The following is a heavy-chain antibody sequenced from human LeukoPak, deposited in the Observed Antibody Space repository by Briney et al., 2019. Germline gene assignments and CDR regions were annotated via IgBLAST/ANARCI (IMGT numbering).Heavy chain of an antibody. V-gene: IGHV3-7*01. Sequence: GGSLRLSCAASGFTFSSYWMSWVRQAPGKGLEWVANIKQDGSEKYYVDSVKGRFTISRDNAKNSLYLQMNSLRAEDTAVYYCARVRSSDTAILYYYYYMDVWGKGTTVTISS. J-gene: IGHJ6*03. D-gene: IGHD5-18*01. CDR3: ARVRSSDTAILYYYYYMDV. CDR1: GFTFSSYW. CDR2: IKQDGSEK.